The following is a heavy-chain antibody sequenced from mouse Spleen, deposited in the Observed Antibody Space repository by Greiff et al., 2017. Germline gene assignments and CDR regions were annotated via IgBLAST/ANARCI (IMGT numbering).Heavy chain of an antibody. CDR3: AREDYDYPYAMDY. CDR1: GFTFSDYY. D-gene: IGHD2-4*01. J-gene: IGHJ4*01. V-gene: IGHV5-16*01. CDR2: INYDGSST. Sequence: EVQLVESEGGLVQPGSSMKLSCTASGFTFSDYYMAWVRQVPEKGLEWVANINYDGSSTYYLDSLKSRFIISRDNAKNILYLQMSSLKSEDTATYYCAREDYDYPYAMDYWGQGTSVTVSS.